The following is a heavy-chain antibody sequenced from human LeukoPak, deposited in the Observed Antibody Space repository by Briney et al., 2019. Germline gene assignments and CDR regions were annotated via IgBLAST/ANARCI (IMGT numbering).Heavy chain of an antibody. CDR3: ARPHSYDSSGSLDY. Sequence: SETLSLTCAVYGGSFSGYYWSWIRQPPGKGLEWIGEINHSGSTNYNPSLKSRVTISVDTSKNQFSLKLSSVTAADTAVYYCARPHSYDSSGSLDYWGQGTLVTVSS. CDR1: GGSFSGYY. J-gene: IGHJ4*02. D-gene: IGHD3-22*01. CDR2: INHSGST. V-gene: IGHV4-34*01.